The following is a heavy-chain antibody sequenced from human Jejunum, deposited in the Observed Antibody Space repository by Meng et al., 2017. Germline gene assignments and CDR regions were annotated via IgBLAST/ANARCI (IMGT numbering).Heavy chain of an antibody. CDR2: IDDDGTNP. Sequence: GGSLRLSCAASGFTFSSYWMHWVRQVPGKGLVWVARIDDDGTNPSYADFVKGRFTISRDNAKNTMYLQMNSLRTEDTAVYYCARDPVKGVSRNWFDPWGQGTLVTVSS. J-gene: IGHJ5*02. V-gene: IGHV3-74*01. CDR3: ARDPVKGVSRNWFDP. D-gene: IGHD3-3*01. CDR1: GFTFSSYW.